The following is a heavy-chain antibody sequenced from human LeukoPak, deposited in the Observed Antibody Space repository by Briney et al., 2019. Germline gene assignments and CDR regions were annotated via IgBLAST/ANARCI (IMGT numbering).Heavy chain of an antibody. CDR1: GFTFSSYG. J-gene: IGHJ4*02. D-gene: IGHD3-22*01. CDR2: ISGSGGST. V-gene: IGHV3-23*01. CDR3: AKDLSPSGSGYHDFDY. Sequence: GGTLRLSCAASGFTFSSYGMSWVRQAPGKGLEWVSAISGSGGSTYYADSVKGRFTISRDNSKNTLYLQMNSLRAEDTAVYYCAKDLSPSGSGYHDFDYWGQGTLVTVSS.